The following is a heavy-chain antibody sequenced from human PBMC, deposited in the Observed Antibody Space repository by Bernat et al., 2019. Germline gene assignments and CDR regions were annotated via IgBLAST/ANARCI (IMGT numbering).Heavy chain of an antibody. Sequence: QVQLVQSGAEVKKPGSSVKVSCKASGGTFSSYAISWVRQAPGQGLEWMGGIIPIFGTANYAQKFQGSVTITADKSTSTAYMELSSLRSEDTAVYYCARGNERWELLPYGMDVWGQGTTVTVSS. J-gene: IGHJ6*02. CDR2: IIPIFGTA. D-gene: IGHD1-26*01. CDR1: GGTFSSYA. V-gene: IGHV1-69*06. CDR3: ARGNERWELLPYGMDV.